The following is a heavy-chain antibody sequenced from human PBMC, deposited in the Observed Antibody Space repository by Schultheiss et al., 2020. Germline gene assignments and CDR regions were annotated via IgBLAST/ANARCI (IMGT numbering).Heavy chain of an antibody. CDR2: ISGSGGST. CDR3: ARDVGVNWFDP. D-gene: IGHD2-15*01. V-gene: IGHV3-23*01. Sequence: GGSLRLSCAASGFTFSSYAMSWVRQAPGKGLEWVSAISGSGGSTYYADSVKGRFTISRDNAKNSLYLQMNSLRAEDTAVYYCARDVGVNWFDPWGQGTLVTVSS. CDR1: GFTFSSYA. J-gene: IGHJ5*02.